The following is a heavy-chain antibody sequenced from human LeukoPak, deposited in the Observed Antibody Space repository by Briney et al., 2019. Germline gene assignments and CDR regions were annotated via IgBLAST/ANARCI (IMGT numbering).Heavy chain of an antibody. J-gene: IGHJ6*02. V-gene: IGHV3-48*03. Sequence: PGGSLRLSCAASGFTFSSYEMNRVRQAPGKGLEWVSYISSSGSTIYYADSVKGRFTISRDNAKNSLYLQMNSLRAEDTAVYYCARDTTYYYDSSGYYYYYYYYGMDVWGQGTTVTVSS. CDR2: ISSSGSTI. D-gene: IGHD3-22*01. CDR1: GFTFSSYE. CDR3: ARDTTYYYDSSGYYYYYYYYGMDV.